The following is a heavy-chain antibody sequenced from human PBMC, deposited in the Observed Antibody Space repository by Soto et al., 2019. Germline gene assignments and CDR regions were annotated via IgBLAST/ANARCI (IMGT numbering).Heavy chain of an antibody. CDR2: IIPIFGTA. Sequence: QVQLVQSGAEVKKPGSSVKVSCKASGGTFSSYAISWVRQAPGQGLEWMGGIIPIFGTANYAQKFQGRVTITADESTSTAYMELSSLRSEDTAVYYCAGIFGVVMPQTRHYGMDVWRQGTTVTVSS. J-gene: IGHJ6*02. D-gene: IGHD3-3*01. V-gene: IGHV1-69*01. CDR1: GGTFSSYA. CDR3: AGIFGVVMPQTRHYGMDV.